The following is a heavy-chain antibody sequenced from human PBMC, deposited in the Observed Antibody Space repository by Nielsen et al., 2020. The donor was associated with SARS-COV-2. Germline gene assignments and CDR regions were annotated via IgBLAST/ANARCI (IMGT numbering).Heavy chain of an antibody. CDR3: ARDRPGYSSGWRFGHDY. CDR2: IIPIFGTA. V-gene: IGHV1-69*13. CDR1: GGTFSSYA. J-gene: IGHJ4*02. Sequence: SVKVSCKASGGTFSSYAISWVRQAPGQGLEWMGGIIPIFGTANYAQKFQGRVTITAVESTSTAYMELSSLRSEDTAVYYCARDRPGYSSGWRFGHDYWGQGTLVTVSS. D-gene: IGHD6-19*01.